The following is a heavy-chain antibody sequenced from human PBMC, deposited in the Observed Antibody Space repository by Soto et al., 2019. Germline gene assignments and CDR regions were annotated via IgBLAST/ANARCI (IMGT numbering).Heavy chain of an antibody. V-gene: IGHV1-69*08. CDR1: GGTFSSYT. CDR2: IIPILGTA. D-gene: IGHD2-15*01. Sequence: QVQLVQFGAEVKKPGSSVKVSCKASGGTFSSYTISWVRQAPGQGLEWMGRIIPILGTANYAQKFQGRVTIIVDKSTGTAYMELSSLRSEDTAVYYCACFGYCGGGSCYNRVDIWGQGTMVTVSS. CDR3: ACFGYCGGGSCYNRVDI. J-gene: IGHJ3*02.